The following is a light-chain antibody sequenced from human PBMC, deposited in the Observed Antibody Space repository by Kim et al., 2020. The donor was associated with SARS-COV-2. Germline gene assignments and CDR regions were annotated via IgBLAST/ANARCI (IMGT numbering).Light chain of an antibody. V-gene: IGLV3-1*01. J-gene: IGLJ1*01. CDR3: QAWDSSTEV. CDR1: KLGDKY. CDR2: QDS. Sequence: SRSPGQSASITCSGDKLGDKYACWYQQKPGQSPVLVIYQDSKRPSGIPERFSGSNSGNTATLTISGTQAMDEADYYCQAWDSSTEVFGTGTKVTVL.